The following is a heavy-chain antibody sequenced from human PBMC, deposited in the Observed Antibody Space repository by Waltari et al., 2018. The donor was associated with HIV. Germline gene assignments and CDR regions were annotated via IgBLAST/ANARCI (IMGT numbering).Heavy chain of an antibody. CDR1: GFPFSSYW. CDR2: NNSDGSST. J-gene: IGHJ4*02. D-gene: IGHD2-15*01. V-gene: IGHV3-74*01. CDR3: AREGYCSGGSCFDY. Sequence: EVQLVESGGGLVQPGGSLRLSCAASGFPFSSYWMHWVRQAPGKGLVWVARNNSDGSSTSYADSVKGRFTISRDNAKNTLYLQMNSLRAEDTAVYYCAREGYCSGGSCFDYWGQGTLVTVSS.